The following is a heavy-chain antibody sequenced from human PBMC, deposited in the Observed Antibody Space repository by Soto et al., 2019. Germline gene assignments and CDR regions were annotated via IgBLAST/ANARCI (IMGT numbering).Heavy chain of an antibody. CDR2: IFDSGTT. V-gene: IGHV4-30-4*01. CDR3: AREIMPLTNDWYFDL. Sequence: QVQLQESGPGLVKPSETLSLTCTVSGVSISGGVHSWSWIRQPPGKGLEWIGHIFDSGTTYYNPSLKSRLTISVDTSKNQFSLRLSSVTAADTAVYYWAREIMPLTNDWYFDLWGRGTLVTVSS. J-gene: IGHJ2*01. D-gene: IGHD2-8*01. CDR1: GVSISGGVHS.